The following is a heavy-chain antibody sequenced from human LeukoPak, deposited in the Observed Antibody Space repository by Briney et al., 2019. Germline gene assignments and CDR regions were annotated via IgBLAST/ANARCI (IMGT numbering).Heavy chain of an antibody. V-gene: IGHV4-4*07. CDR3: ARDPLGYCSGGSCYSDY. J-gene: IGHJ4*02. D-gene: IGHD2-15*01. Sequence: SETLSLTCTVSGGSISCYYWSWIRQPAGKGLEWIGRIYTSGSTNYNPSLKSRVTMSVDTSKNQFSLKLSSVTAADTAVYYCARDPLGYCSGGSCYSDYWGQGTLVTVSS. CDR2: IYTSGST. CDR1: GGSISCYY.